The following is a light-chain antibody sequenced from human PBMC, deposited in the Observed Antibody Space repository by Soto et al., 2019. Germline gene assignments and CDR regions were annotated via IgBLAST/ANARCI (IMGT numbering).Light chain of an antibody. CDR1: SSNIGTNT. J-gene: IGLJ2*01. CDR3: AAWDGSLKGVV. CDR2: NDN. V-gene: IGLV1-44*01. Sequence: QSVPTQEPSASGTPGQRVTISCSGSSSNIGTNTVNWYQQLPGTAPKLLIYNDNQRPSGVPDRFSGSKSDTSASLAISGLQSDDEADYYCAAWDGSLKGVVFGGGTKLTVL.